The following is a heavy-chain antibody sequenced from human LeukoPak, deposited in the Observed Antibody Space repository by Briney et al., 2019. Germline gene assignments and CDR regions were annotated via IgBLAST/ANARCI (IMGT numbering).Heavy chain of an antibody. D-gene: IGHD3-3*01. CDR2: IRYDGSNK. J-gene: IGHJ6*03. CDR1: GFTFSSYG. CDR3: ARGGETWDTTIFGVVTWLYYYYMDV. Sequence: PGGSLRLSCAASGFTFSSYGMHWVRQAPGKGLEWVAFIRYDGSNKYYADSVKGRFTISRDNAKNSLYLQMNSLRAEDTAVYYCARGGETWDTTIFGVVTWLYYYYMDVWGKGTTVTVSS. V-gene: IGHV3-30*02.